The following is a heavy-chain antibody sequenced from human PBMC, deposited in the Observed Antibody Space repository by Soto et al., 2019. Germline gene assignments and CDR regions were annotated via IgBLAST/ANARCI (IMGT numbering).Heavy chain of an antibody. J-gene: IGHJ6*02. CDR2: IIPIFGTA. CDR3: ARSGGGGPYSGSYYHYYYYGMDV. V-gene: IGHV1-69*13. Sequence: GASVKVSCKASGGTFSSYAISWVRQAPGQGLEWMGGIIPIFGTANYAQKFQGRVTITADESTSTAYMELSSLRSEDTAVYYCARSGGGGPYSGSYYHYYYYGMDVWGQGTTVTVSS. D-gene: IGHD1-26*01. CDR1: GGTFSSYA.